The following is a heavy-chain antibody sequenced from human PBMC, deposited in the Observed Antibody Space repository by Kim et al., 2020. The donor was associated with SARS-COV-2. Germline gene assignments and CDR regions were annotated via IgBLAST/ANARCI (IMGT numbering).Heavy chain of an antibody. D-gene: IGHD6-6*01. V-gene: IGHV3-30*18. CDR2: ISYDGSNK. Sequence: GGSLRLSCAASGFTFSSYGMHWVRQAPGKGLEWVAVISYDGSNKYYADSVKGRFTISRDNSKNTLYLQMNSLRAEDTAVYYCAKVEEQLEYFDYWGQGTLVTVSS. J-gene: IGHJ4*02. CDR3: AKVEEQLEYFDY. CDR1: GFTFSSYG.